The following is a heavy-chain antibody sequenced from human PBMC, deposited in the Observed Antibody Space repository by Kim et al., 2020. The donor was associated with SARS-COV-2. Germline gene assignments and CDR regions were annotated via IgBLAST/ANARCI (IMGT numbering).Heavy chain of an antibody. D-gene: IGHD3-22*01. J-gene: IGHJ6*02. CDR1: GFTFSSYG. CDR3: ARSYDSSGYYGLWAGYYGMDV. V-gene: IGHV3-33*01. CDR2: IWYDGSNK. Sequence: GGSLRLSCAASGFTFSSYGMHWVRQAPGKGLEWVAVIWYDGSNKYYADSVKGRFTISRDNSKNTLYLQMNSLRAEDTAVYYCARSYDSSGYYGLWAGYYGMDVWGQGTTVTVSS.